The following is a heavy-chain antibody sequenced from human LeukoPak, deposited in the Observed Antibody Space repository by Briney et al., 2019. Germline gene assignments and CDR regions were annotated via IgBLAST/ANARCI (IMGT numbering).Heavy chain of an antibody. CDR2: INHSGST. V-gene: IGHV4-34*01. J-gene: IGHJ3*02. D-gene: IGHD3-10*01. Sequence: PSETLSLTCAVYGGSFSGYYWSWIRQPPGKGLEWIGEINHSGSTNYNPSLKSRVTISVDTSKNQFSLKLSSVTAADTAVYYCARDYVLLWFGVPTGAFDIWGQGTMVTVSS. CDR3: ARDYVLLWFGVPTGAFDI. CDR1: GGSFSGYY.